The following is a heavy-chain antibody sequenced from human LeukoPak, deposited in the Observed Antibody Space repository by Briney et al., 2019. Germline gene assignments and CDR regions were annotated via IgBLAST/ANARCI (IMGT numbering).Heavy chain of an antibody. Sequence: PSETLSLTCAVYGGSFSGYYWSWIRQPPGKGLEWIGEINHSGSTNYNPSLKSRVTISVDTSENQFSLKLSSVTAADTAVYYCARTYYDFWSGYLVAFDIWGQGTMVTVSS. V-gene: IGHV4-34*01. J-gene: IGHJ3*02. CDR2: INHSGST. D-gene: IGHD3-3*01. CDR1: GGSFSGYY. CDR3: ARTYYDFWSGYLVAFDI.